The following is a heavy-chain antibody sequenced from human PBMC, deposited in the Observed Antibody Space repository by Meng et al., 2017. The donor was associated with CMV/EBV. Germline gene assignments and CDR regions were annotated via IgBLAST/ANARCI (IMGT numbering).Heavy chain of an antibody. CDR2: MNPNSGNT. Sequence: ASVKVSCKASGYTFTSYDINWVRQATGQGLEWMGWMNPNSGNTGYAQKFQGRVTITRNTSISTAYMELSSLRSEDTAVYYCASPITIGYYYYGMDVWGQGTTVTVSS. CDR3: ASPITIGYYYYGMDV. V-gene: IGHV1-8*03. CDR1: GYTFTSYD. D-gene: IGHD3-3*01. J-gene: IGHJ6*02.